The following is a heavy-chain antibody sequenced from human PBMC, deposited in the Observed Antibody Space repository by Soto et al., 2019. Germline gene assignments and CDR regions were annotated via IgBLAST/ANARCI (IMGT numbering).Heavy chain of an antibody. J-gene: IGHJ3*02. CDR1: GYSFTNHW. V-gene: IGHV5-51*01. CDR3: ARGIVVVNVTNAFDI. Sequence: LKISCKSFGYSFTNHWIGWVRQMPGKGLEWMGIIYPDDSDTRYSPSFQGQVTISVDKSITTAYLQWSSLKASDTAMYYCARGIVVVNVTNAFDIWGQGTVVTVSS. D-gene: IGHD2-21*01. CDR2: IYPDDSDT.